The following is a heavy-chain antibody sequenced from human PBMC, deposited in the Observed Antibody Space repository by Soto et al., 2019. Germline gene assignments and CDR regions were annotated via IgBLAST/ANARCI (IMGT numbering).Heavy chain of an antibody. D-gene: IGHD2-2*01. CDR3: ARGSSTHYGMDF. V-gene: IGHV4-34*01. CDR1: GGSFSGYY. CDR2: INHSGST. J-gene: IGHJ6*02. Sequence: PSETLSLTCAVYGGSFSGYYWSWIRQPPGKGLEWIGEINHSGSTNYNPSLKSRVTISVDTSKNQFSLKLSSVTAADTAVYYCARGSSTHYGMDFWGQGTTVTVSS.